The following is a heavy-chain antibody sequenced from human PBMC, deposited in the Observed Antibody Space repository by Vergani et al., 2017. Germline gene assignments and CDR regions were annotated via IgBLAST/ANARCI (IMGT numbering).Heavy chain of an antibody. D-gene: IGHD3-3*01. CDR1: GGSISSSSYY. J-gene: IGHJ6*02. CDR2: IYYSGST. V-gene: IGHV4-39*01. CDR3: ARQDPISVGVRFPDAYDYGMDV. Sequence: QLQLQESGPGLVKPSETLSLTCTVSGGSISSSSYYWGWIRQPPGKGLEWIGSIYYSGSTYYNPSLKSRVTISVDTAKNQFSLKLSSVTAADTAVYYCARQDPISVGVRFPDAYDYGMDVWGQGTTVTVAS.